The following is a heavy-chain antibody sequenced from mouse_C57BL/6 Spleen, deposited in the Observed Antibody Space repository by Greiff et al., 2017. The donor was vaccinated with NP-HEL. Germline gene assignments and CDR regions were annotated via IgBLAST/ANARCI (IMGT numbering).Heavy chain of an antibody. CDR2: IDPSDSYT. V-gene: IGHV1-69*01. J-gene: IGHJ2*01. Sequence: QVQLQQPGAELVMPGASVKLSCKASGYTFTSYWMHWVKQRPGQGLEWIGEIDPSDSYTNYNQKFKGKSTLTVDKSSSTAYMQLSSLTSEDSAVYYCARSAAYYSNYENFDYWGQGTTLTVSS. D-gene: IGHD2-5*01. CDR1: GYTFTSYW. CDR3: ARSAAYYSNYENFDY.